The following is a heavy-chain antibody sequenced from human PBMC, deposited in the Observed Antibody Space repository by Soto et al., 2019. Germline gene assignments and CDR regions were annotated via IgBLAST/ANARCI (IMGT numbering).Heavy chain of an antibody. D-gene: IGHD3-3*01. J-gene: IGHJ4*02. Sequence: QVQLVESGGGVVQPGRSLRLSCAASGFTFSSYAMHWVRQAPGKGLEWVAVISYDGSNKYYADSVKGRFTISRDNFKNTLYLQMKSLRAEDTAVYCCARELRFLEWLITAAGIEYLGQGTLVTGSS. CDR3: ARELRFLEWLITAAGIEY. CDR2: ISYDGSNK. CDR1: GFTFSSYA. V-gene: IGHV3-30-3*01.